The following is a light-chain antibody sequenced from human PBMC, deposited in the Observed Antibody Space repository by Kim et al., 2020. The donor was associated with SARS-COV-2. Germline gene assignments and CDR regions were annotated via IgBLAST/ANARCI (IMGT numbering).Light chain of an antibody. V-gene: IGKV1-27*01. CDR3: QKYDSAPWT. CDR1: QGISHS. Sequence: DIQMAQSPSSLSASVGDRVTITCRASQGISHSLAWYRQKPGKVPMLLIYGASTLQSGVPSRFSGSGSGTDFTLTISSLQPEDAATYYCQKYDSAPWTFVQGTKVDIK. CDR2: GAS. J-gene: IGKJ1*01.